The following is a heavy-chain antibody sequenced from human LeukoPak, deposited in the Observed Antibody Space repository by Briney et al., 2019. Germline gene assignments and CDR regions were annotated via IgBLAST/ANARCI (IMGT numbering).Heavy chain of an antibody. D-gene: IGHD6-13*01. V-gene: IGHV3-7*01. CDR3: ARDGYSSTESPDYYYGMDV. Sequence: GGSLRLSCVGSGFNFRDSGMHWVRQAPGKGLEWVANIKQDGSEKYYVDSVKGRFTISRDNAKNSLYLQMNSLRAEDTAVYYCARDGYSSTESPDYYYGMDVWGQGTTVTVSS. CDR1: GFNFRDSG. CDR2: IKQDGSEK. J-gene: IGHJ6*02.